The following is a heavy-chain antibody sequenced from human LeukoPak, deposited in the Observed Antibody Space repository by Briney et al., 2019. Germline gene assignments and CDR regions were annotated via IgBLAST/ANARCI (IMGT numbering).Heavy chain of an antibody. V-gene: IGHV4-34*01. CDR2: INHSGST. CDR1: GGSFSGYY. D-gene: IGHD3-10*01. J-gene: IGHJ5*02. CDR3: ARSRPPLRGVKTGGWFDP. Sequence: PSETLSLTCAVYGGSFSGYYWSWIRQPPGKGLEWIGEINHSGSTNYNPSLKSRVTISVDTSKNQFSLKLSSVTAADTAVYYCARSRPPLRGVKTGGWFDPWGQGTLVTVSS.